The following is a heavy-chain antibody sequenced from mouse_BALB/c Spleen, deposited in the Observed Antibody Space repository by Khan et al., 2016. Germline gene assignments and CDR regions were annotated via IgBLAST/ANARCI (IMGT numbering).Heavy chain of an antibody. D-gene: IGHD2-4*01. CDR3: ARGVYDYGFAY. Sequence: VQLKESGAELVKPGASVKLSCTVSGFNIKDTYIHWVKQRPEQGLEWIGRIDPADDNTRYDPKFQGKATITADTSSNTAYLQLSSLTSEDTAVSYCARGVYDYGFAYWGQGTLVTVSA. CDR1: GFNIKDTY. J-gene: IGHJ3*01. V-gene: IGHV14-3*02. CDR2: IDPADDNT.